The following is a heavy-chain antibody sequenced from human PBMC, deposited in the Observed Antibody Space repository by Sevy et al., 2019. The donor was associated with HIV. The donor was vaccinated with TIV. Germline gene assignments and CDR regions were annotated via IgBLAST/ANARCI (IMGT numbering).Heavy chain of an antibody. V-gene: IGHV3-23*01. J-gene: IGHJ4*02. CDR3: AKDRVSGTYYTGDFDY. Sequence: GGSLRLSCAASGFTFRTYAMTWVRQAPGKGLEWVSVMSGSGGDTYYADSVKGRFTISRDNSNNTLYLQMNSLRAEDTAVYYCAKDRVSGTYYTGDFDYWGQGTPVTVSS. D-gene: IGHD3-10*01. CDR1: GFTFRTYA. CDR2: MSGSGGDT.